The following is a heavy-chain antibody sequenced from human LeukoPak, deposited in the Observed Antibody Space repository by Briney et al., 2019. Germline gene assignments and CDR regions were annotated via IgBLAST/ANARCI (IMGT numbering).Heavy chain of an antibody. V-gene: IGHV4-39*07. D-gene: IGHD1-26*01. J-gene: IGHJ4*02. Sequence: PSETLSLTCSVSGGSISSSSNYWGWIRQPPGKGLEWIRSIYNGGSTYYNPSLKSRVTISVDTSNNQFSLRLSSVTAADTAVYYCATTTIRLGFWGQGTLATVSS. CDR2: IYNGGST. CDR1: GGSISSSSNY. CDR3: ATTTIRLGF.